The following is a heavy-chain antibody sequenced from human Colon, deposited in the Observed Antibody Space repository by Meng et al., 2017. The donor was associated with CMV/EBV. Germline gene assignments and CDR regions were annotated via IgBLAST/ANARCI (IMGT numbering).Heavy chain of an antibody. CDR1: TFSSYA. D-gene: IGHD3-3*01. V-gene: IGHV1-69*05. Sequence: TFSSYAISWVRQAPGQGLEWMGGIIPIFGTANYAQKFQGRVTITTDESTSTAYMELSSLRSEDTAVYYCARGADYDFWSGSWPYFDYWGQGTLVTVSS. CDR3: ARGADYDFWSGSWPYFDY. CDR2: IIPIFGTA. J-gene: IGHJ4*02.